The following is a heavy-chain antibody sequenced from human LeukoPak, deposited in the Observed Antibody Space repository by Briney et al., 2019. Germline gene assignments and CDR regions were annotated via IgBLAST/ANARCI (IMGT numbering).Heavy chain of an antibody. CDR1: GFTFSNAW. D-gene: IGHD2-21*02. CDR2: IKSKTDGGTT. Sequence: KSGGSLRLSCAASGFTFSNAWMNWVRQAPGKGLEWVGRIKSKTDGGTTDYAAPVKGRFTISRDDSKNTLYLQMNSLKTEDTAVYYCPTDRTVVVTAILDSGGQGPLATVS. CDR3: PTDRTVVVTAILDS. V-gene: IGHV3-15*07. J-gene: IGHJ4*02.